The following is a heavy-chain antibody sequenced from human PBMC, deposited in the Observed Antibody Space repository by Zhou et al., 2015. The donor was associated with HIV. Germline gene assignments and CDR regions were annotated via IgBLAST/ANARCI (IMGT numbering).Heavy chain of an antibody. CDR3: ARGPPGIAAAGTIMNYYYYYMDV. CDR1: GGTFSSYA. D-gene: IGHD6-13*01. J-gene: IGHJ6*03. CDR2: IIPIFGTA. Sequence: QVQLVQSGAEVKKPGSSVKVSCKASGGTFSSYAISWVRQAPGQGLEWMGGIIPIFGTANYAQKFQGRVTITADESTSTAYMELSSLRSEDTAVYYCARGPPGIAAAGTIMNYYYYYMDVWGKGTTVTVSS. V-gene: IGHV1-69*01.